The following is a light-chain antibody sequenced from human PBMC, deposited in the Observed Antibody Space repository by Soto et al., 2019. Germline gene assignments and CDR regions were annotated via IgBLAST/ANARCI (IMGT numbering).Light chain of an antibody. V-gene: IGKV1-39*01. CDR1: QNISIY. Sequence: HMTHSPSSLSASVGDRVTITCRASQNISIYLNWYQQKPGKAPKLLIYTVSNLQSGVPSRFSADGSATDFTLTISSLQTEDFATYYCQQSSSTHTFTFGPGTKVDIK. CDR3: QQSSSTHTFT. J-gene: IGKJ3*01. CDR2: TVS.